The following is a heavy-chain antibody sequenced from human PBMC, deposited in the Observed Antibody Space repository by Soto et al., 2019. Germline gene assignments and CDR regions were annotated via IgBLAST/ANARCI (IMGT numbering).Heavy chain of an antibody. J-gene: IGHJ6*02. CDR3: TAQVAFQLPYRSLNYYYYGMDV. CDR2: IKSKTDGGTT. D-gene: IGHD2-2*01. V-gene: IGHV3-15*01. Sequence: GGSLRLSCAASGFTFSNAWMSWVRQAPGKGLEWVGRIKSKTDGGTTDYAAPVKGRFTISRDDSKNTLYLQMNSLKTEDTAVYYCTAQVAFQLPYRSLNYYYYGMDVWGQGTTVTVSS. CDR1: GFTFSNAW.